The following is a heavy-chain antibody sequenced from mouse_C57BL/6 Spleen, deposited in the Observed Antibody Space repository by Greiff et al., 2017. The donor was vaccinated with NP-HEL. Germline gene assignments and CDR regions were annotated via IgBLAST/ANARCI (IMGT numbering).Heavy chain of an antibody. CDR1: GYTFTDYN. J-gene: IGHJ1*03. CDR2: INPNNGGT. V-gene: IGHV1-18*01. Sequence: VQLQQSGPELVKPGASVTIPCKASGYTFTDYNMDWVKQSHGKSLEWIGDINPNNGGTIYNQKFKGKATLTVDKSSSTAYMELRSLTSEDTAVYYCARLGYDGYYWYFDVWGTGTTVTVSS. CDR3: ARLGYDGYYWYFDV. D-gene: IGHD2-3*01.